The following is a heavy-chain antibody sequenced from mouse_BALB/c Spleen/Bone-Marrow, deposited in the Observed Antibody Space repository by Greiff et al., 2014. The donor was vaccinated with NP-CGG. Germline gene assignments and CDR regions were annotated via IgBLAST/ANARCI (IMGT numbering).Heavy chain of an antibody. D-gene: IGHD2-2*01. J-gene: IGHJ3*01. CDR2: ISSGGPYT. CDR3: ARQDGYDGTWFAY. CDR1: GFPFSRYD. Sequence: EVQLVESGGGLVKPGGSLKLSCAASGFPFSRYDMSWVRQTPEKRLEWVATISSGGPYTYYPVSVKGRFTISRDNARNTLYLQMSVLRSEDTALYYCARQDGYDGTWFAYWGQGTLVTVSA. V-gene: IGHV5-9*02.